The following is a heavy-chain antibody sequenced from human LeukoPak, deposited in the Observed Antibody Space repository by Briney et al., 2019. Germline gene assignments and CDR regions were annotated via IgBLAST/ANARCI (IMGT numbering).Heavy chain of an antibody. CDR3: AREMTAVAGTGLDS. Sequence: SETLSLTCSVSGGSISSSNYYWSWIRQPAGKGLEWIGRIYTSESTNYNPSLKSRVTISVDTSRNQFSLKLSSVTAADTAVYYCAREMTAVAGTGLDSWGQGTLVTVSS. CDR2: IYTSEST. D-gene: IGHD6-19*01. CDR1: GGSISSSNYY. V-gene: IGHV4-61*02. J-gene: IGHJ4*02.